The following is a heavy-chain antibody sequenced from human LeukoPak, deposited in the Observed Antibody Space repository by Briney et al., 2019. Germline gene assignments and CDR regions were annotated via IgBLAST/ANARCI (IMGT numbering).Heavy chain of an antibody. CDR3: ARTLEYSSSSADYPLDY. Sequence: SQTLSLTCAISGDSVSSNSAAWNWIRQSPSRGLEWLGRTYYRSKWYNDYAVSVKSRITINPDTSKNQFSLQLNSVTPEDTAVYYCARTLEYSSSSADYPLDYWGQGTLVTVSS. CDR2: TYYRSKWYN. V-gene: IGHV6-1*01. CDR1: GDSVSSNSAA. J-gene: IGHJ4*02. D-gene: IGHD6-6*01.